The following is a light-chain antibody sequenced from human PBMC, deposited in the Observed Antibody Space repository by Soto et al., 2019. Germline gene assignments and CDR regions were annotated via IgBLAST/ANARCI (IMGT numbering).Light chain of an antibody. Sequence: EIVMTQSPATLSVSPGERATLSCRASQSVSSNLAWYQQKPGQAPRLLIYGASTRATGIPARFSGSGSGTDFTLTNTSLQYEHFAVYYCPQYHNWPSWTFGKETKVPIK. V-gene: IGKV3-15*01. CDR2: GAS. CDR1: QSVSSN. J-gene: IGKJ1*01. CDR3: PQYHNWPSWT.